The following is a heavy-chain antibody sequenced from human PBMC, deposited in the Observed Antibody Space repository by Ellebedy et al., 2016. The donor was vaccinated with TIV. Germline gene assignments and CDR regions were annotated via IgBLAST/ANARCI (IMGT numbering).Heavy chain of an antibody. CDR1: GFSFRSYW. Sequence: GGSLRLSCTASGFSFRSYWMTWVRQAPGKGLEWVANINQDGSEKFYGDSVKGRFTISSDNAKNFLYLQVSSLRVKDTAVFYCATDGSYGDYRSPTHAFVMWGQGTVVTVSS. V-gene: IGHV3-7*04. CDR3: ATDGSYGDYRSPTHAFVM. CDR2: INQDGSEK. J-gene: IGHJ3*02. D-gene: IGHD4-17*01.